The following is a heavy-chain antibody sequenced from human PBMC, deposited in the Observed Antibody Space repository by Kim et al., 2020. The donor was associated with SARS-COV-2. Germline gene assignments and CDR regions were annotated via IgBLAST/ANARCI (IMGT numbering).Heavy chain of an antibody. V-gene: IGHV3-23*01. J-gene: IGHJ3*02. CDR3: SGAAGGDAFDI. D-gene: IGHD7-27*01. Sequence: TYYADSVKGRFTISRDNSKNTLYLQMNSLRAEDTAVYYCSGAAGGDAFDIWGQGTMVTVSS. CDR2: T.